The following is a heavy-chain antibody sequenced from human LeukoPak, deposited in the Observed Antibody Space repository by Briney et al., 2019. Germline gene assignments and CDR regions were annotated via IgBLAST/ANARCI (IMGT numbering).Heavy chain of an antibody. J-gene: IGHJ4*02. V-gene: IGHV4-59*12. D-gene: IGHD5-18*01. CDR3: ARGGLRGYSYGQRFDY. CDR2: IYYSGST. CDR1: GDSISTYY. Sequence: PSQTLSLTCNVSGDSISTYYWSWIRQPPGKGLDWIGHIYYSGSTDYNPSLMSRVTISVDTSKNQFSLRLGSVTAADTAVYYCARGGLRGYSYGQRFDYWGQGILVTDSS.